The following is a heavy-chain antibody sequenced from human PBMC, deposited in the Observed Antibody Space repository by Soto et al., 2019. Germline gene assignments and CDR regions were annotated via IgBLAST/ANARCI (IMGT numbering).Heavy chain of an antibody. D-gene: IGHD3-22*01. CDR1: GGSINSGDYY. Sequence: PSETLSLTCTVSGGSINSGDYYWSWIRQPPGKGLEWIGYIYYSGSTYHNPSLKSRINISVDTSKNQFSLKLSSVTAADTVVYYCATVPTYYYDRSGYANAFDMWGQGTMVTVS. V-gene: IGHV4-30-4*01. J-gene: IGHJ3*02. CDR2: IYYSGST. CDR3: ATVPTYYYDRSGYANAFDM.